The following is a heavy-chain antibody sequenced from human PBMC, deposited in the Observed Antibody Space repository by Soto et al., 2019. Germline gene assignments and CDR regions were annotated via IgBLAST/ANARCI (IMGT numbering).Heavy chain of an antibody. Sequence: QITLKESGPPLVEPTQTLTLTCTFSGFSLITTGSGVAWIRQPPGKALAWLALIYWDDDKRYSPSLKSRLTIPTDTSKTQVVLTRTNMDPVDPGTYFCVPLMTAVTTFGMDVWGQGTAVTVS. J-gene: IGHJ6*02. V-gene: IGHV2-5*04. CDR2: IYWDDDK. CDR1: GFSLITTGSG. CDR3: VPLMTAVTTFGMDV. D-gene: IGHD4-17*01.